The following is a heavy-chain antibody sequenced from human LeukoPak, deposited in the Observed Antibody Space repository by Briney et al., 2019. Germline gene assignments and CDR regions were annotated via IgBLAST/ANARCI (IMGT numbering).Heavy chain of an antibody. CDR3: ARDKYSYGELDY. D-gene: IGHD5-18*01. Sequence: PGGSLRLSCAASGFTFSSYGMHWVRQAPGKGLEWVAFIRYDGSNKYYADSVKGRFTISRDNSKSTLYLQMNSLRAEDTAVYYCARDKYSYGELDYWGQGTLVTVSS. J-gene: IGHJ4*02. CDR1: GFTFSSYG. CDR2: IRYDGSNK. V-gene: IGHV3-30*02.